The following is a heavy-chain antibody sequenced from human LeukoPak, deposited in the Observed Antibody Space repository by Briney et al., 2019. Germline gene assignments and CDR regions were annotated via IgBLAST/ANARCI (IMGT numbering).Heavy chain of an antibody. V-gene: IGHV3-9*01. J-gene: IGHJ4*02. CDR2: ISWNSGSI. Sequence: GGSLRLSCVASGFTFDDYAMYWVRQAPGKGLEWVSGISWNSGSIGYVDSVKGRFTISRDNAKNSLYMQMNSLRAEDTALYYCAKAVGHAVAGTYLDYWGQGILVTVSS. D-gene: IGHD6-19*01. CDR3: AKAVGHAVAGTYLDY. CDR1: GFTFDDYA.